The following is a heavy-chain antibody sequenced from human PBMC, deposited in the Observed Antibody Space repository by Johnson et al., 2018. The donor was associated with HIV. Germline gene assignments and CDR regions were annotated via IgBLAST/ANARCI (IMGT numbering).Heavy chain of an antibody. Sequence: QVQLVESGGGLVKSGGSLRLSCAASGFTFDDYGMSWVRQAPGKGLEWVAVISYDGSNKYYADSVKGRFTISRDNSKNTLYLQMNSLRAEDTAVYYCAEGNHGIWGQGTMVTVSS. CDR3: AEGNHGI. V-gene: IGHV3-30*03. CDR1: GFTFDDYG. D-gene: IGHD2/OR15-2a*01. CDR2: ISYDGSNK. J-gene: IGHJ3*02.